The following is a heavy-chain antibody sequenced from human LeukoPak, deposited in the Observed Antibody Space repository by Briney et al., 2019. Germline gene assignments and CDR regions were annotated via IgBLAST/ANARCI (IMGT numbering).Heavy chain of an antibody. CDR1: GGSISGSSYY. CDR3: AAPEYSSSGLDY. V-gene: IGHV4-39*01. CDR2: IYYSGST. D-gene: IGHD6-6*01. Sequence: PSETLSLTCTVSGGSISGSSYYWGWIRQPPGKGLEWIGSIYYSGSTYYNPSLKSRVTISVDTSKNQFSLKLNSVTATDTAVYYCAAPEYSSSGLDYWGQGTLVTVSS. J-gene: IGHJ4*02.